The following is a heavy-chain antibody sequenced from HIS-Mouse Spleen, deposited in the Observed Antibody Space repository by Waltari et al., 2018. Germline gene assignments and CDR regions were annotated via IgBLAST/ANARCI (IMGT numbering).Heavy chain of an antibody. CDR2: INHSGST. J-gene: IGHJ3*02. CDR1: WWSSSGYY. V-gene: IGHV4-34*01. CDR3: ARGGIDSSGYYSRYAFDI. Sequence: VQLPQWGAGLLKPSETLSLTCAVYWWSSSGYYWRWIRRLPGRGLEWIGEINHSGSTKYNPSLKSRVTISVDTSKNQFSLKLSSVTAADTAVYYCARGGIDSSGYYSRYAFDIWGQGTMVTVSS. D-gene: IGHD3-22*01.